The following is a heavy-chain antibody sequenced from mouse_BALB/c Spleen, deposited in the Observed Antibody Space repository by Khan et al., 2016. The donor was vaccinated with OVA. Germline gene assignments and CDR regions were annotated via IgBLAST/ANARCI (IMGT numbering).Heavy chain of an antibody. CDR2: MSSGGDYT. Sequence: DVHLVESGGDLVKPGGSLKLSCAASGFTFSSYSMSWVRQIPDKRLEWVATMSSGGDYTYYPDSVKGRFTISRDNAKNTLYLQMGSLKSEDTAMYYCASHLTGSFAYWGQGTLVTVSA. V-gene: IGHV5-6*01. J-gene: IGHJ3*01. D-gene: IGHD4-1*01. CDR1: GFTFSSYS. CDR3: ASHLTGSFAY.